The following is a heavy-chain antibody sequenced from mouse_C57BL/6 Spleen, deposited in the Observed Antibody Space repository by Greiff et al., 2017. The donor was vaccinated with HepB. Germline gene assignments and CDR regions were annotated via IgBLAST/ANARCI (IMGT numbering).Heavy chain of an antibody. V-gene: IGHV1-15*01. CDR1: GYTFTDYE. J-gene: IGHJ3*01. Sequence: VQLQQSGAELVRPGASVTLSCKASGYTFTDYEMHWVKQTPVHGLEWIGAIDPETGGTAYNQKFKGKAILTADKSSSTAYMELRSLTSEDSAVYYCTRKVYSNSFAYWGQGTLVTVSA. D-gene: IGHD2-5*01. CDR2: IDPETGGT. CDR3: TRKVYSNSFAY.